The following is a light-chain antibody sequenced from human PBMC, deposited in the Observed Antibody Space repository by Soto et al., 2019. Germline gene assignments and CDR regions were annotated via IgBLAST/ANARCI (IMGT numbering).Light chain of an antibody. Sequence: DIQMTQPPSTLSGSVGDRVTNTCRASQSISSWLAWYQQKPGKAPKLLIYKASSLESGVPSRFSGSGSGTEFTLTVSSLQPDDFATYYCQQYNSYWWTFGQGTKVDIK. CDR2: KAS. CDR1: QSISSW. J-gene: IGKJ1*01. V-gene: IGKV1-5*03. CDR3: QQYNSYWWT.